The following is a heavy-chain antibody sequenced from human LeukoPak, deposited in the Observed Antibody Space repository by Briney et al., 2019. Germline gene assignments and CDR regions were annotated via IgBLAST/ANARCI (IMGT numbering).Heavy chain of an antibody. J-gene: IGHJ4*02. V-gene: IGHV3-21*01. Sequence: GGSLRLSCAASGFTFSSYSMNWVRQAPGKGLEWVSSISSSSSYIYYADSVKGRFTISRDNAKNSLYLQMTSLRAEDTAVYYCARKLRYFDWLSDYRYYFDYWGQGTLVTVSS. CDR2: ISSSSSYI. CDR3: ARKLRYFDWLSDYRYYFDY. CDR1: GFTFSSYS. D-gene: IGHD3-9*01.